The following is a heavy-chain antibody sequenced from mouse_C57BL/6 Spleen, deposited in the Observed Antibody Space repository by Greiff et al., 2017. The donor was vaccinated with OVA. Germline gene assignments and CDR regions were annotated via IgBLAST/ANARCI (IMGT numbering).Heavy chain of an antibody. Sequence: VQLQQPGAELVRPGSSVKLSCKASGYTFTSYWMHWVKQRPIQGLEWIGNIDPSDSETHYNQKFKDKATLTVDKSSSTAYMQLSSLTSESSAVYYCATMVYYGSVYYYDCWGKGTTLTVSS. D-gene: IGHD1-1*01. CDR2: IDPSDSET. V-gene: IGHV1-52*01. J-gene: IGHJ2*01. CDR3: ATMVYYGSVYYYDC. CDR1: GYTFTSYW.